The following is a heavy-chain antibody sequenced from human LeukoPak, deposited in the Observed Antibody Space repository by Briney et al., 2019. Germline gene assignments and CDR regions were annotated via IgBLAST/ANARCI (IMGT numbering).Heavy chain of an antibody. CDR1: GFTFTTYW. CDR3: ARPRSSYCYYYYMDV. V-gene: IGHV3-7*01. CDR2: IKQDGTEK. J-gene: IGHJ6*03. Sequence: QPGGSLRLSCAASGFTFTTYWLGWVRQPPGKGLEWVANIKQDGTEKYYVDSVKGRFTISRDNSKNTLYLQMNSLRAEDTAVYYCARPRSSYCYYYYMDVWGKGTTVTVSS. D-gene: IGHD2-2*01.